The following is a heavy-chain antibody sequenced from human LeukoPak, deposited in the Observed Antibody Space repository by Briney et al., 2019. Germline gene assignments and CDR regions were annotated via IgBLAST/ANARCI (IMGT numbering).Heavy chain of an antibody. D-gene: IGHD3-3*01. J-gene: IGHJ4*02. CDR2: ITASGGST. CDR1: GFTFSSYA. V-gene: IGHV3-23*01. Sequence: PGGSLRLSCAASGFTFSSYAMSWVRQTPGKGLEWVSGITASGGSTYHADSVKGRFTISRDNSINTRNLQMNNLRAEDTAIYYCAKGLGFWSGYYTPFDYWGQGSSVTVSS. CDR3: AKGLGFWSGYYTPFDY.